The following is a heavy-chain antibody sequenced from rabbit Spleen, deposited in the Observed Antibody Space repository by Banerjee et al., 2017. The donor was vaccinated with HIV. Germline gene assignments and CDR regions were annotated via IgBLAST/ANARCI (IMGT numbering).Heavy chain of an antibody. CDR1: GFDFSNYG. J-gene: IGHJ6*01. V-gene: IGHV1S45*01. Sequence: QEQLVESGGGLVQPGGSLKLSCKASGFDFSNYGVSWVRQAPGKGLEWIGYIDSGSSGFTYFASWAKGRFTISKTSSTTVTLQMTSLTAADTATYFCARDTGSSFSSYGMDLWGPGTLVTVS. D-gene: IGHD8-1*01. CDR3: ARDTGSSFSSYGMDL. CDR2: IDSGSSGFT.